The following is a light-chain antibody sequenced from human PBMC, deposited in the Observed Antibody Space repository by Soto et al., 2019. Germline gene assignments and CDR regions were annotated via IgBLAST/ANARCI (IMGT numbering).Light chain of an antibody. CDR2: SNN. CDR1: SSNIGPSFD. Sequence: QSVLTQPPSVSGAPGQTVTISCTGSSSNIGPSFDVHWYQQLPGTAPKLLIYSNNQRPSGVPDRLSGSKSGTSASLAIGGLLSEDEADYYCASWDDSLNAYVFGGGTKLTVL. J-gene: IGLJ1*01. V-gene: IGLV1-40*01. CDR3: ASWDDSLNAYV.